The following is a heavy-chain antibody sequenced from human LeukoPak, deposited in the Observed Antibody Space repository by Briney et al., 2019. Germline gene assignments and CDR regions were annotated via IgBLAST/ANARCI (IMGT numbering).Heavy chain of an antibody. CDR3: AKTGVTIFGVVPFDY. J-gene: IGHJ4*02. Sequence: GGALRLSCAASGFTFSSYAMSWVRQAPGKGLEWVSAISGSGGSTYYADSVKGRFTISRDNSKNTLYLQLNSLRAEDTAVYYCAKTGVTIFGVVPFDYWGQGTLVTVSS. V-gene: IGHV3-23*01. D-gene: IGHD3-3*01. CDR2: ISGSGGST. CDR1: GFTFSSYA.